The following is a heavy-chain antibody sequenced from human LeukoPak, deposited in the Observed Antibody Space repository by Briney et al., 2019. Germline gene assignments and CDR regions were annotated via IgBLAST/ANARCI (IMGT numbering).Heavy chain of an antibody. V-gene: IGHV3-64*01. CDR3: ARISRSHDYDY. CDR1: GFNLSSYS. Sequence: AGGSLRLSCAASGFNLSSYSMHWVRQAPGKGLEYVSAISSYGGSTYYANSVKDRFTISRDNSKNTVYLQMGSLRTEDMAVYYCARISRSHDYDYWGQGTLVTVSS. CDR2: ISSYGGST. J-gene: IGHJ4*02. D-gene: IGHD6-6*01.